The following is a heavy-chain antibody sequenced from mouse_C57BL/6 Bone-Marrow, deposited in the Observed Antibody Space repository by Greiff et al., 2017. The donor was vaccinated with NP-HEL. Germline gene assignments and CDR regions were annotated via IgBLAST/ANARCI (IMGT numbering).Heavy chain of an antibody. J-gene: IGHJ3*01. CDR2: ISYDGSN. CDR1: GYSITSGYY. CDR3: ARDDYDESPWFAY. V-gene: IGHV3-6*01. D-gene: IGHD2-4*01. Sequence: EVQLQESGPGLVKPSQSLSLTCSVTGYSITSGYYWNWIRQFPGNKLEWMGYISYDGSNNYNPSLKNRISITRDTSKNQFFLKLNSVTTEDTATYYCARDDYDESPWFAYWGQGTLVTVSA.